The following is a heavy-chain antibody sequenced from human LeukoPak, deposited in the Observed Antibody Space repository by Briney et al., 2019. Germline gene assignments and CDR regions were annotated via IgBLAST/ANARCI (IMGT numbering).Heavy chain of an antibody. CDR3: ASGGPTRGTLES. Sequence: GGCLRLSCEASGFGFSSYGMYWVRQTPDKGLEWAAYLRKDVTYSNYADSVRGRFTISRDNSKYTVDLQMTSLGIEDTAVYYCASGGPTRGTLESWGQRTLVTDSS. V-gene: IGHV3-30*02. CDR2: LRKDVTYS. D-gene: IGHD1-26*01. J-gene: IGHJ4*02. CDR1: GFGFSSYG.